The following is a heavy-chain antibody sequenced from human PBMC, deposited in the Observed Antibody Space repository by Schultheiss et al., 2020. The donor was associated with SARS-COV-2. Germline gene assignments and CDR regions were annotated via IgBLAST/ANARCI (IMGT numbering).Heavy chain of an antibody. CDR2: IWYDGSNK. J-gene: IGHJ3*02. Sequence: GGSLRLSCAASGFTFSSYGMHWVRQAPGKGLEWVAVIWYDGSNKYYADSVKGRFTISRDNSKNTLYLQINSLRAEDTAVYYCARYISLAGAAPDAFDIWGQGTMVTVSS. CDR1: GFTFSSYG. CDR3: ARYISLAGAAPDAFDI. D-gene: IGHD2-15*01. V-gene: IGHV3-33*01.